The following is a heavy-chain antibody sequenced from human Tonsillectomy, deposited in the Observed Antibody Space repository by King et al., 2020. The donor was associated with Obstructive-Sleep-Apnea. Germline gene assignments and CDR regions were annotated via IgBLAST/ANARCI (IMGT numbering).Heavy chain of an antibody. Sequence: VQLVESGAEVKEPGASVKVSCKASGYTFSSYDINWVRQATGQGLEWMGWMNPNSGSTGYAEQFQGRVTMTRNTSISTAYMELSSLRSEDTAVYYCARGRRVHNWFDPWGQGTLVTVSS. CDR3: ARGRRVHNWFDP. CDR1: GYTFSSYD. D-gene: IGHD3-10*01. CDR2: MNPNSGST. V-gene: IGHV1-8*01. J-gene: IGHJ5*02.